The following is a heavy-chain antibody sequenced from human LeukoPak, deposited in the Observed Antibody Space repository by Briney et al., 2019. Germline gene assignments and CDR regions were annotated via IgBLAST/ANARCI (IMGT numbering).Heavy chain of an antibody. CDR2: VFHDGSP. CDR1: GGSISSSSW. D-gene: IGHD5/OR15-5a*01. Sequence: SETLSLTCAVSGGSISSSSWWSWVRQPPGKGLEWIGEVFHDGSPNYNPSFRGRVTILVDKSKNQFSLNLGSLTAADTALYYCARDPNIVSAVTLRAFDIWGQGTMVSVSS. CDR3: ARDPNIVSAVTLRAFDI. V-gene: IGHV4-4*02. J-gene: IGHJ3*02.